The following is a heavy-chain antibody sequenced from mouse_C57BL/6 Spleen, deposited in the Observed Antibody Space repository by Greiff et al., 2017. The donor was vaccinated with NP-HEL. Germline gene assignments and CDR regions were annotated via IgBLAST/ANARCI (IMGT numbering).Heavy chain of an antibody. V-gene: IGHV1-15*01. J-gene: IGHJ2*01. CDR3: TRWDMVRDYFDY. Sequence: QVQLQQSGAELVRPGASVTLSCTASGYTFTDYEMHWVKQTPVHGLEWIGAIDPETGGTAYNQKFKGKAILTADKSSSTAYMELRSLTSEDSAVYYCTRWDMVRDYFDYWGQGTTLTVSS. CDR1: GYTFTDYE. CDR2: IDPETGGT. D-gene: IGHD2-2*01.